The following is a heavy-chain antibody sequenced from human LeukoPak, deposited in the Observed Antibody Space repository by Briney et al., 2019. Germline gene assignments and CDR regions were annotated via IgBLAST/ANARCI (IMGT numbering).Heavy chain of an antibody. CDR3: AKDLYFRSSWPFDY. CDR2: ISYDGSNK. D-gene: IGHD6-13*01. Sequence: PGGSLRLSCAASGFTFSSYGMHWVRQAPGKGLEWVAIISYDGSNKYYADSVKSRFTISRDNSKNTLYLKMDSLRVEDTAVYCCAKDLYFRSSWPFDYWGQGTLVTVSS. V-gene: IGHV3-30*18. CDR1: GFTFSSYG. J-gene: IGHJ4*02.